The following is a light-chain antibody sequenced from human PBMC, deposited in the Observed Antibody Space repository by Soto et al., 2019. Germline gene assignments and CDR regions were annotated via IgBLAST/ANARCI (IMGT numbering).Light chain of an antibody. Sequence: QLTXXPSXXSXSVGDRVTISCRASQGISSYLAWYQQKSGKAPKLLIYATSTLQSGVPSRFSGSGSGTEFTLTISSLQPEDFATYYCQQLVTFGPGTKVDI. CDR1: QGISSY. V-gene: IGKV1-9*01. CDR2: ATS. J-gene: IGKJ3*01. CDR3: QQLVT.